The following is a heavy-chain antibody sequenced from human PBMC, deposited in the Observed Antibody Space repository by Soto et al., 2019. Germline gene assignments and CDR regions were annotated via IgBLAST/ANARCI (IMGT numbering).Heavy chain of an antibody. CDR2: ISAYNGNT. CDR3: ARLPFKYDFWSGYPGYGMDV. V-gene: IGHV1-18*01. J-gene: IGHJ6*02. Sequence: ASVKVSCKASGYTFTSYGISWLRQAPGQGLEWMGWISAYNGNTNYAQKLQGRVTMTTDTSTSTAYMELRSLRSDDTAVYYCARLPFKYDFWSGYPGYGMDVWGQGTTVTVSS. CDR1: GYTFTSYG. D-gene: IGHD3-3*01.